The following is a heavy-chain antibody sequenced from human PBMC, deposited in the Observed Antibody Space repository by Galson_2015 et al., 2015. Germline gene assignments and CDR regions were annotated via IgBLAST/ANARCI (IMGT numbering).Heavy chain of an antibody. V-gene: IGHV3-48*01. CDR3: ARWGEMATIGPYYFDY. D-gene: IGHD5-24*01. CDR1: GFTFSSYS. CDR2: ICSSSSTI. Sequence: SLRLSCAASGFTFSSYSMNWVRQAPGKGLEWVSYICSSSSTIYYADSVKGRFTISRDNAKNSLYLQMNSLRAEDTAVYYCARWGEMATIGPYYFDYWGQGTLVTVSS. J-gene: IGHJ4*02.